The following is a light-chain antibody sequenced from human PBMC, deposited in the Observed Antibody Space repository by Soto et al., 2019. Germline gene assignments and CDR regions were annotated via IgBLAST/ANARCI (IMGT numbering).Light chain of an antibody. CDR1: KSLLHSNGYNF. V-gene: IGKV2-28*01. Sequence: EIVMTQSPLSLPVTPGEPASISCRSSKSLLHSNGYNFLDWYLQKPGQSPQLLIYLGSNRASGVPDRFSGSGSGKDFTLKISRVEAEAVGVYYCMQALQTPYTFGQGTKLEIK. CDR2: LGS. CDR3: MQALQTPYT. J-gene: IGKJ2*01.